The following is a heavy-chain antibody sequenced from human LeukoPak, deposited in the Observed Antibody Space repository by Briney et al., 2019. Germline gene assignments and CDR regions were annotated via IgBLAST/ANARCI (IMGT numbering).Heavy chain of an antibody. D-gene: IGHD2-2*01. J-gene: IGHJ6*02. V-gene: IGHV3-30*18. Sequence: GGSLRLSCAASGFTFSSYGMHWVRQAPGKGLEWVAVISYDGSNKYYADSVKGRFTISRDNSKNTLYLQMNSLRAEDTAVYYCAKDLIVVVPAAMIRGNYGMDVWGQGTTATVSS. CDR3: AKDLIVVVPAAMIRGNYGMDV. CDR1: GFTFSSYG. CDR2: ISYDGSNK.